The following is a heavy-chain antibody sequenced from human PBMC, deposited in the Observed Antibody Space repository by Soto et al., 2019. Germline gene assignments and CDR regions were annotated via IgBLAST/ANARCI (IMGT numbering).Heavy chain of an antibody. D-gene: IGHD3-3*01. CDR3: ARGYDFWSGYSPGGYYYYGMDV. J-gene: IGHJ6*02. CDR1: GGTFSSYA. CDR2: IIPIFGTA. V-gene: IGHV1-69*13. Sequence: EASVKVSCKASGGTFSSYAISWVRQAPGQGLEWMGGIIPIFGTANYAQKFQGRVTITADESTSTAYMELSSLRSEDTAVYYCARGYDFWSGYSPGGYYYYGMDVWGQGTTVTVSS.